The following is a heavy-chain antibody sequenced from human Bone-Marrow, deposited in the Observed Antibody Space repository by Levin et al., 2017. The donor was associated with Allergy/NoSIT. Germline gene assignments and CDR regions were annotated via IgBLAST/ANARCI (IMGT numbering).Heavy chain of an antibody. Sequence: GASVKVSCKASGYTFTAYYIHWVRQAPGQGLEWVGMINPGVGSTLYAQKFQGRVTMTRDTPASTVYMELSSLRSEDTAIYYCARAYFGGDYRYSMDVWGQGTTVTVSS. CDR2: INPGVGST. V-gene: IGHV1-46*01. D-gene: IGHD3-16*01. CDR3: ARAYFGGDYRYSMDV. CDR1: GYTFTAYY. J-gene: IGHJ6*02.